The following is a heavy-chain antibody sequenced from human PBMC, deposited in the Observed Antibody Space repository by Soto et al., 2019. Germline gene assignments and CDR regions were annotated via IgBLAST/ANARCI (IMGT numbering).Heavy chain of an antibody. CDR1: GYTFTGYY. CDR3: ARDIPPQGYCSSTSCYNWFDP. V-gene: IGHV1-2*04. D-gene: IGHD2-2*01. J-gene: IGHJ5*02. Sequence: RASVKVSCKASGYTFTGYYMHWVRQAPGQGLEWMGWINPNSGGTNYAQKFQGWVTMTRDTSISTAYMELSRLRSDDTAVYYCARDIPPQGYCSSTSCYNWFDPWGQGTLVTDSS. CDR2: INPNSGGT.